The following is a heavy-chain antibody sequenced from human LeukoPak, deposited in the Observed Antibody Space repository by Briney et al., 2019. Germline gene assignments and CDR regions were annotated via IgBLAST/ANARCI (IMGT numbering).Heavy chain of an antibody. V-gene: IGHV3-74*01. CDR3: ARDRLPYYDNSGETSPDY. CDR2: INSDGSST. CDR1: GFTFSSYW. Sequence: PGGSLRLSCAASGFTFSSYWMHWVRQAPGKGLVWVSRINSDGSSTSYADSVKGRFTISRDNAKNTLYLQMNSLRAEDTAVYYCARDRLPYYDNSGETSPDYWGQGTLVTVSS. J-gene: IGHJ4*02. D-gene: IGHD3-22*01.